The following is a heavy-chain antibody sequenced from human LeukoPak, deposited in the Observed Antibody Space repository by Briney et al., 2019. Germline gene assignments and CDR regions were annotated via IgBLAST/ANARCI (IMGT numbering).Heavy chain of an antibody. J-gene: IGHJ4*02. CDR2: IIPIFGTA. V-gene: IGHV1-69*05. Sequence: ASVKVSCKASGGTFSSYAISWVRQAPGQGLEWMGRIIPIFGTANYAQKFQGRVTITTDESTSTAYMELSSLRSEDTAVYYCARDSFNCTNGVCSLSDYWGQGTLVTVSS. CDR3: ARDSFNCTNGVCSLSDY. D-gene: IGHD2-8*01. CDR1: GGTFSSYA.